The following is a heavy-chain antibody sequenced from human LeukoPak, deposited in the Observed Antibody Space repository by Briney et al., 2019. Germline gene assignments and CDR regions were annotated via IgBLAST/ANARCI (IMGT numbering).Heavy chain of an antibody. CDR3: ARRFYSSSSFDY. D-gene: IGHD6-6*01. J-gene: IGHJ4*02. V-gene: IGHV4-31*03. CDR1: GGSITSGGYY. CDR2: IYYSGST. Sequence: PSETLSLTRTVSGGSITSGGYYWSWIRHHPGKGLEWIGYIYYSGSTHYNPSLKSRVTISVDTSKNQFSLKLSSVTAADTAVYYCARRFYSSSSFDYWGQRTLVTVSS.